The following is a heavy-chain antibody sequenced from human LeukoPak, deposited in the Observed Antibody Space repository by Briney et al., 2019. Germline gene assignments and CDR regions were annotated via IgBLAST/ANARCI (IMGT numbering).Heavy chain of an antibody. CDR2: IIPIFGTA. J-gene: IGHJ1*01. D-gene: IGHD2-2*01. CDR1: GGTFSNYA. Sequence: ASVTVSCTASGGTFSNYAISWVRQAPGQGLEWMGGIIPIFGTANYAQKFQGRVTITADESTSTAYMELSSLRSEDTAVYYCARGQYCSSTSCPRAYFQHWGQGTLVTVSS. V-gene: IGHV1-69*13. CDR3: ARGQYCSSTSCPRAYFQH.